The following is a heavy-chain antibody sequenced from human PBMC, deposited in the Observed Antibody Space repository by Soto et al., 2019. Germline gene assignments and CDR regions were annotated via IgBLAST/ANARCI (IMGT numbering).Heavy chain of an antibody. CDR1: GGSFSRSVYF. V-gene: IGHV4-39*01. Sequence: SETLSLTCTVSGGSFSRSVYFWAWVRQPPGKGLEWIASISDTETTYYNPSLESRVALSVDASKKQFSLRLRAVTAADTAVYYCARLSCDFWSGFYRPGFDFWGQGILVTVSS. CDR2: ISDTETT. D-gene: IGHD3-3*01. CDR3: ARLSCDFWSGFYRPGFDF. J-gene: IGHJ4*02.